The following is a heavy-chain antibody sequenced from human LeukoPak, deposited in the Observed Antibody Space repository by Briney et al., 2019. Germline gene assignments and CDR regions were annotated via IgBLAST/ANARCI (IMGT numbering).Heavy chain of an antibody. V-gene: IGHV4-61*02. CDR1: GGSISSGSYY. D-gene: IGHD2-15*01. Sequence: SQTLSLTCTVSGGSISSGSYYWSWIRQPAGKGLEWIGRIYTSGSTNYNPSLKSRVTISVDTSKNQFSLKLSSVTAADTAVYYCARIRLLAGAFDIWGQGTMVTVSS. CDR3: ARIRLLAGAFDI. J-gene: IGHJ3*02. CDR2: IYTSGST.